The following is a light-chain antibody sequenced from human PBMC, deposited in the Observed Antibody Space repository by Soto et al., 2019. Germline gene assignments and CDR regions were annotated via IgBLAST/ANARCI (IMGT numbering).Light chain of an antibody. Sequence: EIVMTQSPATLSVSPGERATLSCRASQSISTELAWYQQKPGQPPRLLIYSASTRATGVPARFTGSGSGSEFNLTISGLQSEDFAVYYCQQGHNWPLTFGQGTRLEL. CDR2: SAS. V-gene: IGKV3-15*01. J-gene: IGKJ2*01. CDR3: QQGHNWPLT. CDR1: QSISTE.